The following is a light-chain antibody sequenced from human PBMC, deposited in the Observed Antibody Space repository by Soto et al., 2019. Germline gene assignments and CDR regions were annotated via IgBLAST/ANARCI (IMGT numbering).Light chain of an antibody. V-gene: IGKV3-15*01. CDR2: GAS. CDR1: QSVSSN. CDR3: KHYNNWTPYT. J-gene: IGKJ2*01. Sequence: EIGMTQSPAILSVSPGERATLSCRASQSVSSNLAWYQQKPGQAPRLLIYGASTRATGIPARFSGSGSGTEFTLTIIRLQAEDFAVYDCKHYNNWTPYTFGQGTKREIQ.